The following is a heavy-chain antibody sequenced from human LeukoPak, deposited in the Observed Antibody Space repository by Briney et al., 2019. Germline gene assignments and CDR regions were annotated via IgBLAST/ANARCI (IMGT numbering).Heavy chain of an antibody. J-gene: IGHJ4*02. CDR3: ARRYIVTDFDY. Sequence: SGPTLVNPTQTLTLTCTFSGFSLSTSGVGVGWIRQPPGKALEWLALIYWNDDKRYSPSLKSRLTITKDTSKNQVVLTMTNMDPVDTATYHCARRYIVTDFDYWGQGTLVTVPS. CDR2: IYWNDDK. D-gene: IGHD2/OR15-2a*01. V-gene: IGHV2-5*01. CDR1: GFSLSTSGVG.